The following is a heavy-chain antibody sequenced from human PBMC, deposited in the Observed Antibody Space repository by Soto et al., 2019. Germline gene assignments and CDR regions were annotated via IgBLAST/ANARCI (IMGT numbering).Heavy chain of an antibody. Sequence: EVQLVESGGGLVQPGGSLRLSCAASGFSFSTYEMNWVRQAPGKGLEWVSYISSTSSNIYYADSVKGRFTISRDNAKMSLYLQMNSLRAEDTAVYYCARGGYSDAFDIWGQGTMVTVSS. CDR3: ARGGYSDAFDI. CDR1: GFSFSTYE. D-gene: IGHD2-15*01. CDR2: ISSTSSNI. V-gene: IGHV3-48*03. J-gene: IGHJ3*02.